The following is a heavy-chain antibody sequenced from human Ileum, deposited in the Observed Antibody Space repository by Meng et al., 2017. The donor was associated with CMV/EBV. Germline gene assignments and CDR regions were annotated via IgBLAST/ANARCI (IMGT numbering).Heavy chain of an antibody. D-gene: IGHD1-26*01. J-gene: IGHJ4*01. CDR3: ARGPGASTREGFDY. CDR1: VCSINNNF. V-gene: IGHV4-4*07. Sequence: VHQQDLGRRVVTPLPPPPTSAMARVCSINNNFWTWIRQSAGKGLEWIGRFYSTDTYNYHPSLNSRVTMSLDTSKNQFSLNLRSVTAADTAIYYCARGPGASTREGFDYWGLGTLVTVSS. CDR2: FYSTDTY.